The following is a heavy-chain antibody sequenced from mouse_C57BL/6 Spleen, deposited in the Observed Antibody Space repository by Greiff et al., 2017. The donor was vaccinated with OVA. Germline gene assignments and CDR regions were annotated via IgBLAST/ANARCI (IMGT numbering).Heavy chain of an antibody. CDR2: INPGSGGT. D-gene: IGHD2-4*01. CDR3: ARRLDEDPWYFDV. CDR1: GYAFTNYL. J-gene: IGHJ1*03. Sequence: QVQLQQSGAELVRPGTSVKVSCKASGYAFTNYLIEWVKQRPGQGLEWIGVINPGSGGTNYNEKFKGKATLTADKSSSTAYMQLSSLTSEDSAVYFCARRLDEDPWYFDVWGTGTTVTVSS. V-gene: IGHV1-54*01.